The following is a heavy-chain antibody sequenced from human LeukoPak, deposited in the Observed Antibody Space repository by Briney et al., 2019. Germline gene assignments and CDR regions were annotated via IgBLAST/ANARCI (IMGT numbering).Heavy chain of an antibody. CDR2: ASGSGGST. D-gene: IGHD1-1*01. Sequence: PVQPLDSPLAASGSGGSTYYADSVKGRFSISRDNSKNTLYLQMNSLRAEDTALYYCARGTSPYYYYYMDVWGKGTTVTVSS. V-gene: IGHV3-23*01. CDR3: ARGTSPYYYYYMDV. J-gene: IGHJ6*03.